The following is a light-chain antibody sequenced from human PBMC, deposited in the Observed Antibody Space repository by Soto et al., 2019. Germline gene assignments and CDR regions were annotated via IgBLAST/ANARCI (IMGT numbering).Light chain of an antibody. CDR3: QSFDISNVV. J-gene: IGLJ2*01. CDR1: SGSIATNY. Sequence: NFMLTQPHSVSESPGKTVSISCTGSSGSIATNYVQWYQQRPGSAPTTVICEDNQRPSGVPDRFSGSIDSSSNSASLTISGLKTEDEADYYCQSFDISNVVFGGGTKLTVL. V-gene: IGLV6-57*02. CDR2: EDN.